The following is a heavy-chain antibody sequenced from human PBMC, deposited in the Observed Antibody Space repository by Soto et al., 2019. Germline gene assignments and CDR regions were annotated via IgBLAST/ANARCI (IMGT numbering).Heavy chain of an antibody. CDR3: ASYRGALYFAS. Sequence: QVHLQESGPGLVKPSETLSLTCSVSGRSMSSNYWSWIRQSPDKGLEWLGYVFYGGTDYNPPLEGRITMSVETSKSEFSLKLTSVTAAETAVYYCASYRGALYFASWGQGILGTVAS. D-gene: IGHD4-4*01. CDR1: GRSMSSNY. V-gene: IGHV4-59*01. CDR2: VFYGGT. J-gene: IGHJ4*02.